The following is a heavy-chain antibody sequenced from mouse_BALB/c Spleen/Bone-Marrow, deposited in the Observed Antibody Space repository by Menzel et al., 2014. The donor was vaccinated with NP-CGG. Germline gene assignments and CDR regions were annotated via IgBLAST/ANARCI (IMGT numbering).Heavy chain of an antibody. D-gene: IGHD2-1*01. J-gene: IGHJ2*01. Sequence: EVKLQESGGGLVQPGGSLKLSCAASGFTFSSYGMSWVRQTPDKRLELVASINSNGGSTYYPDSVKGRFTISRDNAKNTLSLQMSSLKSEDTAMYYCARGNYGNYVDYFDYWGQGTTLTGSS. CDR2: INSNGGST. V-gene: IGHV5-6-3*01. CDR3: ARGNYGNYVDYFDY. CDR1: GFTFSSYG.